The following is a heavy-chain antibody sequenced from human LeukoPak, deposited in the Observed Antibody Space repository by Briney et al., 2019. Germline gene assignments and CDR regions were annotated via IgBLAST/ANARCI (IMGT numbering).Heavy chain of an antibody. CDR2: ISGSGGST. J-gene: IGHJ4*02. Sequence: GRSLRLSCAASGFTFSSYAMSWVRQAPGKGLEWVSAISGSGGSTYYADSVKGRFTISRDNSKNTLYLQMNSLRAEDTAVYYCAKGHSGYDYFDYWGQGTLVTVSS. V-gene: IGHV3-23*01. CDR1: GFTFSSYA. D-gene: IGHD5-12*01. CDR3: AKGHSGYDYFDY.